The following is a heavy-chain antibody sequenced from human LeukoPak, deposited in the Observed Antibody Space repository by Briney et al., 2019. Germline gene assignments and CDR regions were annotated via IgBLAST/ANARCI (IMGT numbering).Heavy chain of an antibody. CDR3: ARHPGRSFGVVTRGGYYMDV. CDR1: GGSISSSSHY. CDR2: IYYSGDT. J-gene: IGHJ6*03. D-gene: IGHD3-3*01. V-gene: IGHV4-39*01. Sequence: SETLSLTCTVSGGSISSSSHYWGWIRQPPGKGLEWIGSIYYSGDTYYNPSLKSRVTTSVDTSKSQFSLRLSSVTAADTAVYYCARHPGRSFGVVTRGGYYMDVWGKGTTVTVSS.